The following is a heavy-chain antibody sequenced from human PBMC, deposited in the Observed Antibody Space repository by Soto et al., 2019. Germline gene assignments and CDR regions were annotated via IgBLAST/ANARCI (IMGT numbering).Heavy chain of an antibody. CDR2: INQSGSV. J-gene: IGHJ4*02. CDR3: VRGLYFYGSGNDYKARPWCF. Sequence: SETLSLTCRGSGGSFTGYYWSWIRQPPGKGLEWIGEINQSGSVKNNPSLQSRVSMSIDTSKTQFSLKLSSLTAADTATYYCVRGLYFYGSGNDYKARPWCFWGQGTLVTVSS. V-gene: IGHV4-34*01. D-gene: IGHD3-10*01. CDR1: GGSFTGYY.